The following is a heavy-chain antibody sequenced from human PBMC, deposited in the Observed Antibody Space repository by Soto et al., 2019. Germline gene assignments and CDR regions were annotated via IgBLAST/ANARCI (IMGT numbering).Heavy chain of an antibody. CDR3: ARDSPRRYGDYGYYYYGMDV. CDR2: IYYSGST. D-gene: IGHD4-17*01. V-gene: IGHV4-31*03. J-gene: IGHJ6*02. CDR1: GGSISSGGYY. Sequence: PSETLSLTCTVSGGSISSGGYYWSWIRQHPGKDLEWIGYIYYSGSTYYNPSLKSRVTISVDTSKNQFSLKLSSVTAADTAVYYCARDSPRRYGDYGYYYYGMDVWGQGTTVTVSS.